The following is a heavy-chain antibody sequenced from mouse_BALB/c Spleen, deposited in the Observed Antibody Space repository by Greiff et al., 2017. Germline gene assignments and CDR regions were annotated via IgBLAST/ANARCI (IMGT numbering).Heavy chain of an antibody. CDR2: IWSGGST. D-gene: IGHD1-1*01. Sequence: VQLQQSGPGLVQPSQSLSLTCTVSGFSLTSYGVHWVRQSPGKGLEWLGVIWSGGSTDYNAAFISRLCISKDNSTSQVFFKMNSLQANDTAIYYCARKMSYWAMDYWGQGTSVTVSA. V-gene: IGHV2-2*02. CDR1: GFSLTSYG. J-gene: IGHJ4*01. CDR3: ARKMSYWAMDY.